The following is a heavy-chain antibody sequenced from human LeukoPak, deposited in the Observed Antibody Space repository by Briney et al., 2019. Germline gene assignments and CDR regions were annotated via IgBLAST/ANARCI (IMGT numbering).Heavy chain of an antibody. D-gene: IGHD2-8*02. J-gene: IGHJ4*02. V-gene: IGHV1-69*05. Sequence: SVEVSCKASGGTFSSYAISWVRQAPGQGLEWMGGIIPIFGTANYAQKFQGGVTITTDESTSIAYMELSSLRSEDTAVYYCARGKRPTGHVFDYWGQGTLVTVSS. CDR2: IIPIFGTA. CDR1: GGTFSSYA. CDR3: ARGKRPTGHVFDY.